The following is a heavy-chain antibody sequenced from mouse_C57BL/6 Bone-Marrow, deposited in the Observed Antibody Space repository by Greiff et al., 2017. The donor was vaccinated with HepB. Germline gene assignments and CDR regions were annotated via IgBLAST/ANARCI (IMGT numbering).Heavy chain of an antibody. CDR1: GYAFSSYW. CDR2: IYPGDGDT. V-gene: IGHV1-80*01. J-gene: IGHJ2*01. CDR3: AKQFGGVGSSYYFDY. Sequence: VQLQQSGAELVKPGASVKISCKASGYAFSSYWMNWVKQRPGKGLEWIGQIYPGDGDTNYNGKFKGKATLTADKSSSTAYMQLSSLTSEDSAVYYCAKQFGGVGSSYYFDYWGQGTTLTVSS. D-gene: IGHD1-1*01.